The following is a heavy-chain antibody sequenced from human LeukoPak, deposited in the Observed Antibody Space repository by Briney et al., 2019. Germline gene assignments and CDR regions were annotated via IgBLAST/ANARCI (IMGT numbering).Heavy chain of an antibody. CDR1: GGCLNNYY. CDR3: TRGHGWTDY. V-gene: IGHV4-4*07. Sequence: SETLSLICTVSGGCLNNYYWTWIRQPAGKGLEWIGRNDHNPSLKSRVTMSINMSKNQFSLELISVTAADTAVYYCTRGHGWTDYWGQGTLVTVSS. D-gene: IGHD6-19*01. J-gene: IGHJ4*02. CDR2: ND.